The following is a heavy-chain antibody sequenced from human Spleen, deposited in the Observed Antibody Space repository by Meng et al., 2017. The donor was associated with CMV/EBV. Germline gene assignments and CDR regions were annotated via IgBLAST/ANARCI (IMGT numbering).Heavy chain of an antibody. CDR1: GYTFTGYY. CDR2: INPSGGST. D-gene: IGHD2-2*01. Sequence: ASVKVSCKASGYTFTGYYMHWVRQAPGQGLEWMGIINPSGGSTSYAQKFQGRVTMTRDTSTSTVYMELSSLRSEDTAVYYCARAKDIVVVPAAKYEGCAFDIWGQGTMVTVSS. V-gene: IGHV1-46*01. J-gene: IGHJ3*02. CDR3: ARAKDIVVVPAAKYEGCAFDI.